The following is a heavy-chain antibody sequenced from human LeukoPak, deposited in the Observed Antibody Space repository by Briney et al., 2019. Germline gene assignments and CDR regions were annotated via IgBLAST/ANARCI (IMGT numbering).Heavy chain of an antibody. J-gene: IGHJ3*02. V-gene: IGHV1-69*13. D-gene: IGHD3-9*01. CDR2: IIPIFGTA. CDR1: GYTFTTYN. CDR3: ARYFLDAFDI. Sequence: SVKVSCKASGYTFTTYNINWVRQAPGQGLEWMGGIIPIFGTANYAQKFQGRVTITADESTSTAYMELSSLRSEDTAVYYCARYFLDAFDIWGQGTMVTVSS.